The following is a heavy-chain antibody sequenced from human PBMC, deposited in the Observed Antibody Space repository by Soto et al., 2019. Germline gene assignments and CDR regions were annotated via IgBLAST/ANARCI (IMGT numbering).Heavy chain of an antibody. CDR1: GGSVSSNSYS. CDR3: ARREELWLPFDY. CDR2: IYSAENT. V-gene: IGHV4-39*01. D-gene: IGHD5-18*01. Sequence: SETLSLTCTVSGGSVSSNSYSWGWIRQSPGKGLEWIATIYSAENTYYHPSLLSRVTISVDTSKNEFSLKLSSVTAADTAVYYCARREELWLPFDYWGQGTLVTVSS. J-gene: IGHJ4*02.